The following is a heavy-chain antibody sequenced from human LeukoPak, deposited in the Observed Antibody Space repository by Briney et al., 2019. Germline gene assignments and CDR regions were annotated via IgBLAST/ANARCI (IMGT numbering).Heavy chain of an antibody. J-gene: IGHJ6*03. V-gene: IGHV1-8*01. Sequence: ASVKVSCKASGYTFTSYDINWVRQATGQGLEWMGWMNPNSGNTGYAQKFQGRVPMTRNTSISTAYMELSSLRSEDTAVYYCARAAAAMKYYYYYYMDVWGKGTTVTVSS. D-gene: IGHD6-13*01. CDR1: GYTFTSYD. CDR2: MNPNSGNT. CDR3: ARAAAAMKYYYYYYMDV.